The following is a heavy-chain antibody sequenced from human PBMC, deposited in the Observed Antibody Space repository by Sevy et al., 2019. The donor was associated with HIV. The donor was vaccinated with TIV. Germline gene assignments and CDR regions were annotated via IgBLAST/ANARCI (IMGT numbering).Heavy chain of an antibody. V-gene: IGHV1-18*04. CDR2: ISTYNGKT. CDR1: GYTFSRSV. Sequence: ASVKVSCMASGYTFSRSVITWVWQAPGQGLEWMGWISTYNGKTNYAQKFQDRVTMTTDTSTNTAYMELRSLRSDDTAIYFCARGRGIAVGGGGYYSDYWGQGSLVTVSS. J-gene: IGHJ4*02. D-gene: IGHD6-19*01. CDR3: ARGRGIAVGGGGYYSDY.